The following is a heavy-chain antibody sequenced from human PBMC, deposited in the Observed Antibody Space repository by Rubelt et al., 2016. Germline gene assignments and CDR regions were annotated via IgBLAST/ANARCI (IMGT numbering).Heavy chain of an antibody. CDR2: INPNSGGT. J-gene: IGHJ4*02. CDR1: GYNFTDYH. V-gene: IGHV1-2*06. CDR3: ASGRTAMYYFDY. D-gene: IGHD5-18*01. Sequence: QVQLVQSGAEVKKPGASVKVSCKASGYNFTDYHIHWVRQAPGQGLEWMGRINPNSGGTNYAQKFQGRVTMTRDTAISTAYMELSRLRSDDTAVYYCASGRTAMYYFDYWGQGTLVTVSS.